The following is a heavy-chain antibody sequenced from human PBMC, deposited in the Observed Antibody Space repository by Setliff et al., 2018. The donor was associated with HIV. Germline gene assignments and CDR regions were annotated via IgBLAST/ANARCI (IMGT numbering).Heavy chain of an antibody. J-gene: IGHJ6*02. CDR2: IIHTGST. CDR3: ARGRSCSSSSCYLVYYYYYGMDV. CDR1: GGSFSGYY. D-gene: IGHD2-2*01. V-gene: IGHV4-34*01. Sequence: LSLTCAVYGGSFSGYYWSWIRQPPGKGLEWIGEIIHTGSTNYNPSLKSRVTISVDTSKNQFSLRLRSVTAADTAVYYCARGRSCSSSSCYLVYYYYYGMDVWGHGSTVTVSS.